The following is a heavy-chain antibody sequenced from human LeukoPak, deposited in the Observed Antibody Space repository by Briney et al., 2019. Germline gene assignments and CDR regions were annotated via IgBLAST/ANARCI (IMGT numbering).Heavy chain of an antibody. CDR1: GYTFTSYD. V-gene: IGHV1-8*01. CDR3: ALRFLEWSQEYYFDY. Sequence: ASVKVSCKASGYTFTSYDINWVRQATGQGLEWMGWMNPNSGNTGYAQKFQGRGTMTRNTSINTAYMELSSLRSEDTAVYYCALRFLEWSQEYYFDYWGQGTLVTVSS. D-gene: IGHD3-3*01. J-gene: IGHJ4*02. CDR2: MNPNSGNT.